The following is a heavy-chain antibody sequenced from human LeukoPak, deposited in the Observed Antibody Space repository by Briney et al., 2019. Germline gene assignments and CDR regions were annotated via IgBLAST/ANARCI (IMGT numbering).Heavy chain of an antibody. CDR2: TSSGGGVN. CDR3: ARDLGARGY. V-gene: IGHV3-21*01. D-gene: IGHD3-16*01. J-gene: IGHJ4*02. Sequence: PGGSLRLSCAASGFTFSSYSMNWVRQAPGKGLEWLASTSSGGGVNFYADAVKGRFSISRDNGENSVYLQMNSLRAEDTAIYYCARDLGARGYWGQGTLVTVSS. CDR1: GFTFSSYS.